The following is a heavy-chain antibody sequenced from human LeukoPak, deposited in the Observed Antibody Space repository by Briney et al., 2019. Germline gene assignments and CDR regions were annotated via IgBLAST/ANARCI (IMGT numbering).Heavy chain of an antibody. Sequence: KPSETLSLTCTVSGGSISSSSYYWGWIRQPPGKGLEWIGSIYYSGSTYYNPSLKSRVTISVDTSKNQFSLKLSSVTAADTAVYYCARDTMIVVAIPVHWGQGTLVTVSS. CDR1: GGSISSSSYY. CDR3: ARDTMIVVAIPVH. V-gene: IGHV4-39*02. J-gene: IGHJ4*02. CDR2: IYYSGST. D-gene: IGHD3-22*01.